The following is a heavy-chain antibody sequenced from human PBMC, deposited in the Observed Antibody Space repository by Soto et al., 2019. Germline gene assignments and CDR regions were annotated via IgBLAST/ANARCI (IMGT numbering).Heavy chain of an antibody. CDR3: AKGGRFSSSKPIDY. V-gene: IGHV3-48*01. Sequence: PGGSLRLSCAASGFTFSSYSMNWVRQAPGKGLEWVSYISSSSSTIYYADSVKGRFTISRDNAKNSLYLQMNSLRAEDTAVYYCAKGGRFSSSKPIDYWGQGTLVTVSS. CDR1: GFTFSSYS. D-gene: IGHD2-15*01. J-gene: IGHJ4*02. CDR2: ISSSSSTI.